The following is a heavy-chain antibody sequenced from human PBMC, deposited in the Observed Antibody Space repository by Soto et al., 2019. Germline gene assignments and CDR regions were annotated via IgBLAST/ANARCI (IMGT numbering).Heavy chain of an antibody. J-gene: IGHJ4*02. Sequence: SETLSLTCTVSGGSISSYYWSWIRQPPGKGLEWIGYIYYSGSTNYNPSLKSRVTISVDTSKNQFSLKLSSVTAADTAVYYCAISRDGYNFFDYWGQGTLVTVSS. CDR2: IYYSGST. V-gene: IGHV4-59*08. CDR3: AISRDGYNFFDY. D-gene: IGHD5-12*01. CDR1: GGSISSYY.